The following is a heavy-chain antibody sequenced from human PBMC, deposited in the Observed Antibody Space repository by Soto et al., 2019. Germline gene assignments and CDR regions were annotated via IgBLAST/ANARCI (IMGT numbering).Heavy chain of an antibody. CDR1: GFTFDDYA. D-gene: IGHD6-6*01. Sequence: EVQLVESGGGLVQPGRSLRLSCAASGFTFDDYAMHWVRQAPGKGLEWVSGISWNSGSIGYADSVKGRFTISRDNAKNSLYLQMNSLRAEDTALYYCAKGRIAARYYYGMDVGGQGTTVTVSS. CDR2: ISWNSGSI. J-gene: IGHJ6*02. CDR3: AKGRIAARYYYGMDV. V-gene: IGHV3-9*01.